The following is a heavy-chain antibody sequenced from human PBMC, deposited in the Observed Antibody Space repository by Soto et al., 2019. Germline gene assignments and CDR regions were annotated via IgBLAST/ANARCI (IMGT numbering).Heavy chain of an antibody. D-gene: IGHD6-19*01. V-gene: IGHV1-46*01. J-gene: IGHJ4*02. CDR2: INPSGGST. CDR3: ARGDSNGWHFDS. CDR1: GYTFTTYQ. Sequence: ASVKVSCKASGYTFTTYQIRWVRQAPGQGLEWMGTINPSGGSTSYAQRFQGRVTMTRDTSTSTVYVDLSSLRSEDTALYYCARGDSNGWHFDSWGQGTLVTVSS.